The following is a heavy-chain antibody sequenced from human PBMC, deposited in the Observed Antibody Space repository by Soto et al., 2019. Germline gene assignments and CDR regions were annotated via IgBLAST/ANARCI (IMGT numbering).Heavy chain of an antibody. J-gene: IGHJ5*02. CDR2: IYYSGST. CDR1: SLSIHSVCYY. D-gene: IGHD1-26*01. Sequence: PSVTLCLIWTFYSLSIHSVCYYWSWIRQPPGKGLEWIGYIYYSGSTYYNPSLKSRVTISVDTSKNQFSLKLSSVTAADTAVYYCARGGKWFDPWGQGTLVTV. V-gene: IGHV4-30-4*01. CDR3: ARGGKWFDP.